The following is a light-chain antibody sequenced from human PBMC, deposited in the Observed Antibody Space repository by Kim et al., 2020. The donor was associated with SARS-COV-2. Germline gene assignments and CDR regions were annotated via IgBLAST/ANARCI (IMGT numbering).Light chain of an antibody. J-gene: IGKJ1*01. CDR2: GAS. CDR3: QQYHNWPRT. Sequence: EIVMTQSPATLSVSPGERATLSCRASQSVSSNLAWYQQKPGQAPRLLIYGASTRATDIPARFSGSESGTEFTLTISGLQSEDFAVYYCQQYHNWPRTFGQGTKVDIK. CDR1: QSVSSN. V-gene: IGKV3-15*01.